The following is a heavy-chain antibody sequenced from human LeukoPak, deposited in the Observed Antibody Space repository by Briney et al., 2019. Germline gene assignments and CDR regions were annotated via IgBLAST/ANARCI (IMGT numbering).Heavy chain of an antibody. Sequence: GGSLRLSCAASGFTFSSYSMTWVRQVPGKGLDWVSVINYSGRDTFYADSVKGRFTISRDNSKNTLYLEMNSLRVEDTAIYYCAKAPAGIRRPLEYWGQGSLVTVSS. D-gene: IGHD2-2*02. V-gene: IGHV3-23*01. CDR3: AKAPAGIRRPLEY. J-gene: IGHJ4*02. CDR1: GFTFSSYS. CDR2: INYSGRDT.